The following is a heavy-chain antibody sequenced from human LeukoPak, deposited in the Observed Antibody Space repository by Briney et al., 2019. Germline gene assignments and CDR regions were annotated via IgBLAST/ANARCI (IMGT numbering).Heavy chain of an antibody. D-gene: IGHD3-22*01. J-gene: IGHJ4*02. Sequence: GRSLRLSCAASGFTFSSYAMHWVRQAPGKGLEWVAVISYDGSNKYYADSVKGRFTISRDNSKNTLYLQMNSLRAEDTAVYYCAKDHTHDSSGYIAFFSDYWGQGTLVTVSS. V-gene: IGHV3-30*04. CDR1: GFTFSSYA. CDR2: ISYDGSNK. CDR3: AKDHTHDSSGYIAFFSDY.